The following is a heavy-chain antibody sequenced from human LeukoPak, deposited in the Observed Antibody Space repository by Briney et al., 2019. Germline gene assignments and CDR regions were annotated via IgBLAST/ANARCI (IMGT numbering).Heavy chain of an antibody. V-gene: IGHV1-24*01. CDR2: FDPEDGET. CDR3: ATRGAPPIVATDYYYYGMDV. Sequence: ASVKVSCKVSGYTLTELSMHWVRQAPGKGLEWMGGFDPEDGETIYAQKLQGRVTMTEDTSTDTAYMELSSLRSEDTAVYYCATRGAPPIVATDYYYYGMDVWGQGTTVTVSS. D-gene: IGHD5-12*01. CDR1: GYTLTELS. J-gene: IGHJ6*02.